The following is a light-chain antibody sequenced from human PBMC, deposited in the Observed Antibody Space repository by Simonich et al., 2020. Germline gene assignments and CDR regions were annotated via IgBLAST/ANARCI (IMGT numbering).Light chain of an antibody. CDR2: DSS. CDR3: QQYDNLPFT. V-gene: IGKV1-33*01. CDR1: KDISNY. J-gene: IGKJ3*01. Sequence: DIQMTQSPSSLSASVGERVTITCQASKDISNYLNWYQQKPGKAPKLLIYDSSNLETGVPSRFIGSGSGTDFTFTISSLQPEDIATYYCQQYDNLPFTFGPGTKVDIK.